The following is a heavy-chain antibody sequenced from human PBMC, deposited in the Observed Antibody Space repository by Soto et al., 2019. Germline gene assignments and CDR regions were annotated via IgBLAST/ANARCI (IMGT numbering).Heavy chain of an antibody. CDR1: GGSISSYY. D-gene: IGHD3-3*01. Sequence: PSETLSLTCTVSGGSISSYYWSWIRQPPGKGLEWIGYIYYSGSTNYNPSLKSRVTISVDTSKNQFSLKLSSVTAADTAVYYCARQGSYDFWSGYYHSQPPYYFDYWGQGTLVTVSS. CDR3: ARQGSYDFWSGYYHSQPPYYFDY. J-gene: IGHJ4*02. V-gene: IGHV4-59*08. CDR2: IYYSGST.